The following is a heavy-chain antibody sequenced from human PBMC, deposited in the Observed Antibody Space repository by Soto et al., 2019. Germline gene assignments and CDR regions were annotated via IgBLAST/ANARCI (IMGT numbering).Heavy chain of an antibody. CDR3: AREVQVHTPAFVY. J-gene: IGHJ4*02. V-gene: IGHV1-69*19. CDR2: ISPMFGAA. Sequence: QVQLVQSGAEMKKPGSSVKVSCQSSGGTFNTYAMNWVRQAPGQGPEWMGDISPMFGAANYAPKFQGRVTITAAESTCTSYMQLSSLTSEDTALYFCAREVQVHTPAFVYWGQGTLVTVSS. D-gene: IGHD3-10*01. CDR1: GGTFNTYA.